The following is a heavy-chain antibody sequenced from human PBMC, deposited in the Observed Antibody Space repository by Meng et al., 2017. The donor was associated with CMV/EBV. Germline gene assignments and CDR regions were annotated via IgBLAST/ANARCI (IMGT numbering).Heavy chain of an antibody. CDR1: GVSFSGYY. D-gene: IGHD3-3*01. J-gene: IGHJ6*02. Sequence: GSLRLSCAVYGVSFSGYYWSRIRQPPGKGLEWIGEINHSGSTNYNPSLKSRVTISVDTSKNQFSLKLSSVTAADTAVYYCARGHYWSGYSYYYYGMDVWGQGTTVTVSS. V-gene: IGHV4-34*01. CDR3: ARGHYWSGYSYYYYGMDV. CDR2: INHSGST.